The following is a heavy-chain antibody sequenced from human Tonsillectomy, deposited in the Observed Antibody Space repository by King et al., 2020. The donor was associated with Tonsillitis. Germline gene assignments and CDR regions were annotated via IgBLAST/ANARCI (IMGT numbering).Heavy chain of an antibody. J-gene: IGHJ4*02. CDR1: GGSFSGYY. CDR3: ARGKYDFWSNYPDYFDY. V-gene: IGHV4-34*01. CDR2: ISHSGST. Sequence: HVQLQQWGAGLLKPSETLSLTCAVYGGSFSGYYWGWIRQPPGRGLEWIGEISHSGSTNYNPSLKSRVTISLDTSKNQFSRKLTSVTAADTAVYFCARGKYDFWSNYPDYFDYWGRGTLVTVSS. D-gene: IGHD3-3*01.